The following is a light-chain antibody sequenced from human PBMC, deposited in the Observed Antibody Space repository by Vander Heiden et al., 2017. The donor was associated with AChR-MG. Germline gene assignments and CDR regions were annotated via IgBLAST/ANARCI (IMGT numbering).Light chain of an antibody. Sequence: EIVLTQSPATLSLSPGERATLSCRASQSVSSYLAWYQQKPGQAPRLLIYDASNRATGIPDRFSGSGSGTDFTLTISSREPEDFAVYYWQQRSNWRTFGQGTKLEIK. CDR3: QQRSNWRT. CDR2: DAS. V-gene: IGKV3-11*01. CDR1: QSVSSY. J-gene: IGKJ2*01.